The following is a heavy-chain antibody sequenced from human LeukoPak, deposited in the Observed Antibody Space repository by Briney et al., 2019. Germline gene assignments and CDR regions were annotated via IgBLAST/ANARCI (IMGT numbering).Heavy chain of an antibody. J-gene: IGHJ4*02. CDR3: AGATATGTGRAFHY. V-gene: IGHV4-34*01. CDR2: VRHSGST. Sequence: PSETLSLTCAVCGESITAYYWTWIRQPPGKRLEWIGEVRHSGSTNYNPSLKSRVTMSVDMSKNQFSLKLNSVTAADTAVYYCAGATATGTGRAFHYWAQGNLVPVSS. CDR1: GESITAYY. D-gene: IGHD3-10*01.